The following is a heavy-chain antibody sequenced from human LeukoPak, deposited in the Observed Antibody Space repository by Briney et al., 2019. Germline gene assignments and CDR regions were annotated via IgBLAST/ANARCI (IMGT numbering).Heavy chain of an antibody. J-gene: IGHJ4*02. CDR1: GFSFSSYY. V-gene: IGHV3-23*01. CDR3: AKGGGYKSTYYFDY. CDR2: VDISGGST. D-gene: IGHD5-18*01. Sequence: GGSLRLSCAASGFSFSSYYVNWVRQAPGKGLEWVSGVDISGGSTYYADSVKGRFTISRDNSKNTLYLHMNSLRAEDTAVYYCAKGGGYKSTYYFDYWGQGTLVTVSS.